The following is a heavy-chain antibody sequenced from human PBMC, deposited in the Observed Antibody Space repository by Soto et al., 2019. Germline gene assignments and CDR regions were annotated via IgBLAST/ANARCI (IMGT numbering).Heavy chain of an antibody. CDR3: ARGRGYVFWCGYYTYGPIEFYYYYGMDV. D-gene: IGHD3-3*01. J-gene: IGHJ6*02. CDR1: GYSFTNYY. V-gene: IGHV1-46*01. Sequence: ASVKVSCKASGYSFTNYYVHWVRRAPGQGLEYMGIIHPNGGGTSYAQKFQGRVTMTRNTSTSIVYMEMSSLRSEDTAVYYCARGRGYVFWCGYYTYGPIEFYYYYGMDVWGQGTTVTVSS. CDR2: IHPNGGGT.